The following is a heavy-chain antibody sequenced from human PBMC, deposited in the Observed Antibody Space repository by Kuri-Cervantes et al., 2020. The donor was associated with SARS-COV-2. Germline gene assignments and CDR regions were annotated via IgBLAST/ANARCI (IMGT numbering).Heavy chain of an antibody. CDR1: GYTFTSYY. V-gene: IGHV1-46*01. J-gene: IGHJ6*03. CDR2: INPSGGST. D-gene: IGHD5-18*01. CDR3: AREAAMATGDYYYYMDV. Sequence: ASVKVSCKASGYTFTSYYMHWVRQAPGQGLEWMGIINPSGGSTSYAQKFQGRVTMTRDTSTSTVYMELSSLRSDDTAVYYCAREAAMATGDYYYYMDVWGKGTTVTVSS.